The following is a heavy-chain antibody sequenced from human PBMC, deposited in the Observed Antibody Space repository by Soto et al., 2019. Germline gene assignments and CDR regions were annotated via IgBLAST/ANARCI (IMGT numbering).Heavy chain of an antibody. V-gene: IGHV4-30-2*03. D-gene: IGHD6-19*01. J-gene: IGHJ5*02. CDR3: ARHLGSGWINWFDP. Sequence: PSETLSLTCAVSGGSISSGGYSWSWIRQPPGKGLEWIGSIYHSGSTYYNPSLKSRVTISVDTSKIQFSLKLTSVTAADTAVYYCARHLGSGWINWFDPWGQGTLVTVSS. CDR2: IYHSGST. CDR1: GGSISSGGYS.